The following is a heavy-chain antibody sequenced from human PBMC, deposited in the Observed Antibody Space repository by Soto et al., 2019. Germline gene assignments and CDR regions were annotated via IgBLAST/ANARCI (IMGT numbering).Heavy chain of an antibody. Sequence: PSETLSLTCIVSGASINRNNWWSWVRQAPGKGLEWIGEIYHSGSTNYNPSLKSRVTISVDKSKNQFSLKLSSVTAADTAVYYCARSITFDWLFFDYWGQGTLVTVS. D-gene: IGHD3-9*01. J-gene: IGHJ4*02. CDR3: ARSITFDWLFFDY. CDR1: GASINRNNW. V-gene: IGHV4-4*02. CDR2: IYHSGST.